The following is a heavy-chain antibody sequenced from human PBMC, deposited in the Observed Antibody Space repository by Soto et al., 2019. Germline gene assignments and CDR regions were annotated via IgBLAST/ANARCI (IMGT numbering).Heavy chain of an antibody. CDR1: GFTFGNYA. Sequence: PGGSLRLSCAASGFTFGNYAMTWVRQAPGKGLECVSRISGSGGGTYYADSVKGRFTISRDNSENTLYLHLNSLRVEDTAIYYCGRIPHGYVVLPGPGFWGRGALVTVS. D-gene: IGHD3-9*01. J-gene: IGHJ4*02. CDR3: GRIPHGYVVLPGPGF. V-gene: IGHV3-23*01. CDR2: ISGSGGGT.